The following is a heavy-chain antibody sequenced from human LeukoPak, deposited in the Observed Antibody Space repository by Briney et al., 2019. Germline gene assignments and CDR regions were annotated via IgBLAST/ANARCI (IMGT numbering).Heavy chain of an antibody. Sequence: SQTLSLTCAISGDSVSINSAAWDWIRQSPSRGLEWLGRTYQRSKWYNDYAVSVKSRITINPDISKNQFSLQLNSVTPEDTAVYYCARSPSPYSSGWYFDYWGQGTLVTVSS. CDR1: GDSVSINSAA. D-gene: IGHD6-19*01. CDR3: ARSPSPYSSGWYFDY. J-gene: IGHJ4*02. V-gene: IGHV6-1*01. CDR2: TYQRSKWYN.